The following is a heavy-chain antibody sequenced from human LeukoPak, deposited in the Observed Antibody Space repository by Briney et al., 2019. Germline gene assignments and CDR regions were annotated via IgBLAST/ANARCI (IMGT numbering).Heavy chain of an antibody. D-gene: IGHD6-13*01. CDR1: GFTFSGSA. CDR3: AKGHSSSWTIFDY. Sequence: GGSLRLSCAASGFTFSGSAMSWVRQAQGEGLEWVSLISYSGANSYYTDSVRGRFTISRDNSKDTLFLQMNSLRAEDTAVYYCAKGHSSSWTIFDYWGQGTLVTVPS. CDR2: ISYSGANS. V-gene: IGHV3-23*01. J-gene: IGHJ4*02.